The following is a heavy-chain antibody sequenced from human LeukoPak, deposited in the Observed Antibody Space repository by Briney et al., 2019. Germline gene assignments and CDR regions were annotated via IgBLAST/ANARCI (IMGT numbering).Heavy chain of an antibody. J-gene: IGHJ4*02. D-gene: IGHD6-13*01. V-gene: IGHV4-59*12. CDR3: ASGRAFGYSSSWYAKY. CDR1: GGSISSYY. Sequence: SETLSLTCTVSGGSISSYYWSWIRQPPGKGLEWIGYIYYSGSTNYNPSLKSRVTISVDTSKNQFSLKLSSVTAADTAVYYCASGRAFGYSSSWYAKYWGQGTLVTVSS. CDR2: IYYSGST.